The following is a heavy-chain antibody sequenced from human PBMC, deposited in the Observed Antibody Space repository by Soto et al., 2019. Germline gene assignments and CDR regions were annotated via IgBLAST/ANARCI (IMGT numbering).Heavy chain of an antibody. CDR1: GFTFRSYA. V-gene: IGHV3-23*01. Sequence: EVQLLESGGGLVQPGGSSRLSCAASGFTFRSYAMGWVRQGPGKGLEWISTIVGSGGSAYYADSVKGRFTISRDNSKNTLYLQMDSLSVDDTALYFCAKKGSPYGDHSNWFFALWGSGTLVTVSS. CDR3: AKKGSPYGDHSNWFFAL. J-gene: IGHJ2*01. CDR2: IVGSGGSA. D-gene: IGHD7-27*01.